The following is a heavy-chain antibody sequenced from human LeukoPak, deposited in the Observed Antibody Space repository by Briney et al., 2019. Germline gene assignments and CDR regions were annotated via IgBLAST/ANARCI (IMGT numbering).Heavy chain of an antibody. CDR1: GFTFGSHW. CDR3: ARGNGYGDSPFDY. V-gene: IGHV3-7*01. Sequence: GGSLRLSCAASGFTFGSHWMSWVRQAPGKGLEWVANIKQDGSEKYYVDSVKGRFTISRDNAKNSLYLQMNSLRAEDTAVYYCARGNGYGDSPFDYWGQGTLVTVSS. CDR2: IKQDGSEK. D-gene: IGHD4-17*01. J-gene: IGHJ4*02.